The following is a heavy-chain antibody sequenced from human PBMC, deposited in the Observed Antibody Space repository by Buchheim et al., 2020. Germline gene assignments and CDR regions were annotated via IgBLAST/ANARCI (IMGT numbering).Heavy chain of an antibody. Sequence: QVQLQESGPGLVKPSGTLSLTCAVSGGSISSSNWWSWVRQPPGKGLEWIGEIYHSGSTNYNPSPKSRVTISVEKSKKQFSLKLSSVTAADTAVYYCARFCAVRAAAGNSYYYGMDVWGQGTT. J-gene: IGHJ6*02. CDR3: ARFCAVRAAAGNSYYYGMDV. V-gene: IGHV4-4*02. CDR2: IYHSGST. CDR1: GGSISSSNW. D-gene: IGHD6-13*01.